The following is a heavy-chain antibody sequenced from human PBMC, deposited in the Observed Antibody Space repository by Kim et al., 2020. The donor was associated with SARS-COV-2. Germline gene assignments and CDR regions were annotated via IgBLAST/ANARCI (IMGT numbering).Heavy chain of an antibody. CDR1: GGSFSGYY. CDR3: ARARNSWVNWFDP. Sequence: SETLSLTCAVYGGSFSGYYWSWIRQPPGKGLEWIGEINHSGSTNYNPSLKSRVTISVDTSKNQFSLKLSSVTAADTAVYYCARARNSWVNWFDPWGQGTL. D-gene: IGHD4-4*01. CDR2: INHSGST. V-gene: IGHV4-34*01. J-gene: IGHJ5*02.